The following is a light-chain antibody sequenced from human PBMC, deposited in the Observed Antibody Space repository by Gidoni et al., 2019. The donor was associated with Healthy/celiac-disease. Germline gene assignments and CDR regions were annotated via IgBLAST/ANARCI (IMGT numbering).Light chain of an antibody. V-gene: IGKV3-20*01. J-gene: IGKJ5*01. CDR2: GAS. CDR3: QQYGSSPLIT. Sequence: DIVSTHSPGTLSLSPGERATLSCRASQSVSSSYLAWYQQKPGQAPSLLICGASSSATGIPDRLSGSGSGTDFTLTISRLEPEDFAVYYCQQYGSSPLITFGQGTRLEIK. CDR1: QSVSSSY.